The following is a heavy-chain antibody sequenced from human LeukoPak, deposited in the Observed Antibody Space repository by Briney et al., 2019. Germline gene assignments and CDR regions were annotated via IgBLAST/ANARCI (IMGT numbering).Heavy chain of an antibody. Sequence: SETLSLTCAVSGYSISSGYYWGWIRQPPGKGLEWIGTIYHSGSTYYNPSLKSRVIVSVDTSKNQFSLKLSSVTAADTAVYYCVRSPYYYYHMDVWGKGTSVTVSS. J-gene: IGHJ6*03. V-gene: IGHV4-38-2*01. CDR2: IYHSGST. CDR3: VRSPYYYYHMDV. CDR1: GYSISSGYY.